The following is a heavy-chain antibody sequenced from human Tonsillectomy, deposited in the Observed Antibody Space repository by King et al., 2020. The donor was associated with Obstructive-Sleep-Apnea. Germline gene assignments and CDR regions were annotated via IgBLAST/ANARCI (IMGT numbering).Heavy chain of an antibody. CDR3: ARHWNDYIWGSYRGSFDY. D-gene: IGHD3-16*02. CDR2: TYYSGST. CDR1: GGSISSYY. V-gene: IGHV4-59*08. J-gene: IGHJ4*02. Sequence: MQLQESGPGLVKPSETLSLTCTVSGGSISSYYWSWIRQPPGKGLEWIGYTYYSGSTNYNPSLKSRVSISVETSKNQFSLKPSSVTAAETAVYYCARHWNDYIWGSYRGSFDYWGQGTLVTVSS.